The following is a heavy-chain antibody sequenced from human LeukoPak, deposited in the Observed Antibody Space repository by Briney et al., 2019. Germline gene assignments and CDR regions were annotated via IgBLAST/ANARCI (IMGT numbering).Heavy chain of an antibody. J-gene: IGHJ5*02. CDR3: ARGPRYDFWSGYYANWFDP. CDR1: GGSISSGSYY. D-gene: IGHD3-3*01. CDR2: IYTSGST. Sequence: SETLSLTCTVSGGSISSGSYYWSWIRQPAGKGLEWIGRIYTSGSTNYNPSLKSRVTISVDTSKNQFSLKLSSVTAADTAVYYCARGPRYDFWSGYYANWFDPWGQGTLVTVSS. V-gene: IGHV4-61*02.